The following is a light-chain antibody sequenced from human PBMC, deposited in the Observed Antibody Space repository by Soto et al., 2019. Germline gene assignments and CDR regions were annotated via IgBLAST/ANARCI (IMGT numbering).Light chain of an antibody. V-gene: IGKV2-28*01. J-gene: IGKJ1*01. CDR3: MQPLQSWT. Sequence: VMTQSPLSLPVTLGQPASISCRSSQSLVYSDGYNYLDWYLQKPGQSPQLLIYLGSNRASGVPDRFSGSGSGTDFTLKISRVEAEDVGVYYCMQPLQSWTFGQGTKVDIK. CDR1: QSLVYSDGYNY. CDR2: LGS.